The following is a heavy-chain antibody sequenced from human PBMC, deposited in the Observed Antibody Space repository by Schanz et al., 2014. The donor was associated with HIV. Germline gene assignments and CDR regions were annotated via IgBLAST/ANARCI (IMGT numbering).Heavy chain of an antibody. J-gene: IGHJ5*02. Sequence: QVQLVQSGAEVKKPGASVKVSCKASGYTFTGYYMHWVRQAPGQGPEWMGWMSPNTGNTGRAQKFQGRVTMTRNTPRSTAYLTLNNLTSEDTAVYFCARGRRDVSMIVLYWLDPWGQGTLVTVSS. V-gene: IGHV1-8*02. D-gene: IGHD3-22*01. CDR2: MSPNTGNT. CDR1: GYTFTGYY. CDR3: ARGRRDVSMIVLYWLDP.